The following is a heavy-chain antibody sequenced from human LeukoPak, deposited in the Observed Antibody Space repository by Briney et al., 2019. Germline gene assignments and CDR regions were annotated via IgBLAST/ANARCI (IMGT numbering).Heavy chain of an antibody. CDR2: ISAYNGNT. CDR3: ARDGVVPAATVSDY. V-gene: IGHV1-18*01. Sequence: ASVKVSCKASGYTFTSYGIRWVRQAPGQGLEWMGWISAYNGNTNYAQKLQGRVTMTTDTSTSTAYMELRSLGSDDTAVYYCARDGVVPAATVSDYWGQGTLVTVSS. CDR1: GYTFTSYG. J-gene: IGHJ4*02. D-gene: IGHD2-2*01.